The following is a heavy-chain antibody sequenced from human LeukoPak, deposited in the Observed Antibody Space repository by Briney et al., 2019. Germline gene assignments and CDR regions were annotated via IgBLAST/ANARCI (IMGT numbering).Heavy chain of an antibody. CDR3: ASGQRQRGGQ. D-gene: IGHD6-25*01. J-gene: IGHJ4*02. V-gene: IGHV3-23*01. CDR1: GFTFSSYA. CDR2: ISGSGGST. Sequence: PGGSLRLSCAASGFTFSSYAMSWVRQAPGKGLEWVSAISGSGGSTYYADSVKGRFTISRDNSKNTLYLRMNSLRAEDTAVYYCASGQRQRGGQWGQGTLVTVSS.